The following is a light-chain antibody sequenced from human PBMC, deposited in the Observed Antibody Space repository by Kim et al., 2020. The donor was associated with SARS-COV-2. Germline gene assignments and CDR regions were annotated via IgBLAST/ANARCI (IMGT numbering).Light chain of an antibody. CDR2: QDT. CDR3: QTWDSITVV. V-gene: IGLV3-1*01. CDR1: KLGEKY. Sequence: SYELTQPPSVSVSPGQTASITCSGDKLGEKYACWYQQKPGQSPVLVIYQDTKRPSGIPGRFSGSNSGNTATLTISGTQAMDEADYYCQTWDSITVV. J-gene: IGLJ2*01.